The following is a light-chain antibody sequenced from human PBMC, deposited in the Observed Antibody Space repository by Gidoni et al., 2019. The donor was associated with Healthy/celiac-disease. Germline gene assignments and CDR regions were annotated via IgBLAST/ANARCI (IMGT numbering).Light chain of an antibody. J-gene: IGLJ3*02. CDR3: CSYAGSSWV. CDR2: DVS. V-gene: IGLV2-11*01. Sequence: QSALTQPRSVSGSPGQSVTISCTGTSSDVGGYHYVPWYQPHPGKAPKLMIYDVSKRPSGVPDRFSGSKSGNTASLTISGLQAEDEADYYCCSYAGSSWVFGGGTKLTVL. CDR1: SSDVGGYHY.